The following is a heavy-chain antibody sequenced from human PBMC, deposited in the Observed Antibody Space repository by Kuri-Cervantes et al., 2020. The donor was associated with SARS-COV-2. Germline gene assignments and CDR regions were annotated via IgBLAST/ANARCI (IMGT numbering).Heavy chain of an antibody. CDR3: ARADFWSTYYFDY. CDR1: GFTFSDYY. J-gene: IGHJ4*02. D-gene: IGHD3-3*01. V-gene: IGHV3-11*04. CDR2: ISSSGSTI. Sequence: GESLKISCAVSGFTFSDYYMSWIRQAPGKGLEWVSYISSSGSTIYYADSVKGRFTISRDNAKNSLYLQMNSLRAEDTAVYYCARADFWSTYYFDYWGQGTLVTVSS.